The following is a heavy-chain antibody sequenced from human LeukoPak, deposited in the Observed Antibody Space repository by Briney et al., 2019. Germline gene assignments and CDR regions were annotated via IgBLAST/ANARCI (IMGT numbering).Heavy chain of an antibody. J-gene: IGHJ4*02. CDR2: IYRGGST. D-gene: IGHD5-18*01. CDR1: GLNVSTNN. Sequence: GGSLRLSCAASGLNVSTNNMNWVRQAPGKGLEWVSVIYRGGSTLNANSVKGRFTISRDSSRNTLFLQMNSLRAENTAVYYCARGYSSADYWGQGTLVTVSS. CDR3: ARGYSSADY. V-gene: IGHV3-53*01.